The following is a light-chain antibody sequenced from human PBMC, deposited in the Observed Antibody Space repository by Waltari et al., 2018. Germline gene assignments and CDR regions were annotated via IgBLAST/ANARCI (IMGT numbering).Light chain of an antibody. Sequence: ELVMTQSPATLSVSPGERATLSCRASQSVSSNLAWYQQKPGQAPRLLIYGASTRATGIPDRFSGSGSGTEFTLTISSLQSEDFAVYYCQQYNNRPPVTFGGGTQVEIK. J-gene: IGKJ4*01. CDR1: QSVSSN. CDR2: GAS. V-gene: IGKV3-15*01. CDR3: QQYNNRPPVT.